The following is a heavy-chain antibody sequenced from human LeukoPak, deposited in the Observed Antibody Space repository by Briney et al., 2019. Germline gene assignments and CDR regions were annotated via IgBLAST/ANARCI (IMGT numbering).Heavy chain of an antibody. CDR2: INHSGST. CDR1: GGSFSGYY. CDR3: ASEGNYGGTFDY. Sequence: SETLSLTCAVYGGSFSGYYWSWIRQPPGKGLECIGEINHSGSTNYNPSLKSRVTISVDTSKNQFSLKLSSVTAADTAVYYCASEGNYGGTFDYWGQGTLVTVSS. V-gene: IGHV4-34*01. J-gene: IGHJ4*02. D-gene: IGHD4/OR15-4a*01.